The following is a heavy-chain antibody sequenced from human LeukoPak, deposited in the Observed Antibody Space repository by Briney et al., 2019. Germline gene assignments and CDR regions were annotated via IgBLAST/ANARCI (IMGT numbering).Heavy chain of an antibody. CDR1: GGTFSSYA. Sequence: ASVKVSCKASGGTFSSYAISWVRQAPGQGLEWMGWISAYNGNTNYAQKLQGRVTMTTDTSTSTAYMELRSLRSDDTAVYYCARAHSSSSSNYWGQGTLVTVSS. CDR3: ARAHSSSSSNY. J-gene: IGHJ4*02. D-gene: IGHD6-6*01. V-gene: IGHV1-18*01. CDR2: ISAYNGNT.